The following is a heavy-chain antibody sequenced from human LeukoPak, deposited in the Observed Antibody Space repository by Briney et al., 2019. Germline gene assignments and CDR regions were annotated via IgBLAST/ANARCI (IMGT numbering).Heavy chain of an antibody. J-gene: IGHJ3*02. CDR2: IIPIFGIA. CDR3: ARERRRAGAAFDI. CDR1: GGTFSSYA. D-gene: IGHD2-21*01. Sequence: GASVKVFCKASGGTFSSYAISWVRQAPGQGLEWMGRIIPIFGIANYAQKFQGRVTITADKSTSTAYMELSSLRSEDTAVYYCARERRRAGAAFDIWGQGTMVTVSS. V-gene: IGHV1-69*04.